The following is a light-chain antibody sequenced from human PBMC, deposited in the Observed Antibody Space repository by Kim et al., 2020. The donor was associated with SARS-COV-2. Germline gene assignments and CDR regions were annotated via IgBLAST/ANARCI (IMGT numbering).Light chain of an antibody. CDR2: EDN. Sequence: NFMLTQPHSVSESPGKTVTISCTRSSGSIASNYVQWYQQRPGSAPTTVIYEDNQRPSGVPVRFSGSIDSSSNSASLTISGLKTEDEADYYCQSYDSSNFWVFGGGTQLTVL. J-gene: IGLJ3*02. CDR3: QSYDSSNFWV. CDR1: SGSIASNY. V-gene: IGLV6-57*04.